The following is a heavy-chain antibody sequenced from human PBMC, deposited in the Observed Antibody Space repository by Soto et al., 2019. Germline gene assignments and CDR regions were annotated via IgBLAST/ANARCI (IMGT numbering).Heavy chain of an antibody. J-gene: IGHJ5*02. D-gene: IGHD2-2*01. CDR1: GFSFSEYY. CDR3: ARGTLVPAAMFGLCDL. Sequence: QVQLVESGGGLVKPGGSLRLSCAASGFSFSEYYMTWIRQAPGKGLEWVSYISYSGSDIYYADSVKGRFTISMDNAQNSLYLPMNSLRAEGTAVFYCARGTLVPAAMFGLCDLWGQGTMVTVSS. V-gene: IGHV3-11*01. CDR2: ISYSGSDI.